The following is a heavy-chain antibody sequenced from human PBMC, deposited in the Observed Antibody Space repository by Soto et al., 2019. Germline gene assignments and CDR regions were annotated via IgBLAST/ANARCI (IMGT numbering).Heavy chain of an antibody. CDR3: ARFLFVYGDYDANWFDP. V-gene: IGHV4-59*08. CDR2: IYYSGST. CDR1: GGSISSYY. Sequence: SETLSLTCTVSGGSISSYYWSWIRQPPGKGLEWIGYIYYSGSTNYNPSLKSRVTISVDTSKNQFSLKLSSVTAADTAVYYCARFLFVYGDYDANWFDPWGQETLVTVSS. D-gene: IGHD4-17*01. J-gene: IGHJ5*02.